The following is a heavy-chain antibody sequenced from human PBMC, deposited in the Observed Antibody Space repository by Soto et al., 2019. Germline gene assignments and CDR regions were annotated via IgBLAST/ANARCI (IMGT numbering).Heavy chain of an antibody. CDR2: ISGSGGST. CDR1: GFTFSSYA. CDR3: AKDGGCGDCINWFDP. Sequence: GGSLRLSCAASGFTFSSYAMSWVRQAPGKGLEWVSAISGSGGSTYYADSVKGRFTISRDNSKNTLYLQMNSLRAEDTAVYYCAKDGGCGDCINWFDPWGQGTLVTVSS. V-gene: IGHV3-23*01. J-gene: IGHJ5*02. D-gene: IGHD2-21*02.